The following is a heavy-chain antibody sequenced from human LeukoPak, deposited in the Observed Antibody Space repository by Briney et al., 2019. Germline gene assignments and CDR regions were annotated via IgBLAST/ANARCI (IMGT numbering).Heavy chain of an antibody. CDR2: INPSGGST. CDR1: GYTFTSYY. Sequence: GASVKVSXKASGYTFTSYYMHWVRQAPGQGLEWMGIINPSGGSTSYAQKFQGRVTMTRDTSTSTVYMELSSLRSEDTAVYYCARGDPVGYCSGGSCYPIDYWGQGTLVTVSS. V-gene: IGHV1-46*01. D-gene: IGHD2-15*01. J-gene: IGHJ4*02. CDR3: ARGDPVGYCSGGSCYPIDY.